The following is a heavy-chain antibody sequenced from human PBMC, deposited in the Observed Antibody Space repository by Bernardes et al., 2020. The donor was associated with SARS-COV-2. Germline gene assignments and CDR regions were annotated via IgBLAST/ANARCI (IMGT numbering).Heavy chain of an antibody. CDR1: GGSISSISYY. V-gene: IGHV4-39*01. D-gene: IGHD3-22*01. J-gene: IGHJ3*02. Sequence: SEPLSLTCTVSGGSISSISYYWGWLLQPPGKGLEWIGSIYYSGSTYYNPSLKSRVTISVDTSKNQFSLKLSSVTAADTAVYYCARPRRGYYDSSGYYGDAFDIWGQGTMVTVSS. CDR2: IYYSGST. CDR3: ARPRRGYYDSSGYYGDAFDI.